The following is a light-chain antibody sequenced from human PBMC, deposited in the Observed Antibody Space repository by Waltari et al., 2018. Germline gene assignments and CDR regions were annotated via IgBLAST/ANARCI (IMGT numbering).Light chain of an antibody. CDR1: QSVCSY. V-gene: IGKV3-11*01. CDR3: QQRSNRPQT. Sequence: EIVLTQSPATLSLSPGQRATLSCRASQSVCSYLAWYQPKPGQAPRLLIHDASNRATGIPARFSGSGSGTDFTLTISSLEPEDFAVYYCQQRSNRPQTFGQGTKLDIK. CDR2: DAS. J-gene: IGKJ2*01.